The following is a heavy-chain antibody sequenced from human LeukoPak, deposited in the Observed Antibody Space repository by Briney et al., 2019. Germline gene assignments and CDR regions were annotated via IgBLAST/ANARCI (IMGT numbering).Heavy chain of an antibody. CDR2: ISYDGSNK. V-gene: IGHV3-30-3*01. CDR1: GFTFSSYA. D-gene: IGHD3-10*01. J-gene: IGHJ1*01. CDR3: ARDDSLGGFQH. Sequence: GGSLRLSCAASGFTFSSYAMHWVRQAPGKGLEWVAVISYDGSNKYYADSVKGRFTISRDNSKNTLYLQMNSLRAGDTAVYYCARDDSLGGFQHWGQGTLVTVSS.